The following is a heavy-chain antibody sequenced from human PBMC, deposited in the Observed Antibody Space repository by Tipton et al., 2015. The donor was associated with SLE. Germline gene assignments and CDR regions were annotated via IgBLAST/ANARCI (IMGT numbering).Heavy chain of an antibody. Sequence: TLSLTCTVSGGSISSYYWSWIRQPAGKGLEWIGRIYTSGSTNYNPSLKSRVTISVDTSKNQFSLKLSSVTAADTAVYYCARGRVQLWYGGYFDYWGQGTLVTVSS. CDR2: IYTSGST. J-gene: IGHJ4*02. D-gene: IGHD5-18*01. CDR3: ARGRVQLWYGGYFDY. CDR1: GGSISSYY. V-gene: IGHV4-4*07.